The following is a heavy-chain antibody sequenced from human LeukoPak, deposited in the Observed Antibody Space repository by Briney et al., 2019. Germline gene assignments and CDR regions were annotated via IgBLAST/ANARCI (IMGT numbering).Heavy chain of an antibody. D-gene: IGHD2-15*01. J-gene: IGHJ6*02. CDR2: ISYDGSNK. V-gene: IGHV3-30-3*01. CDR1: GFTFSSYA. Sequence: GSLRLSCAASGFTFSSYAMHWVRQAPGKGLEWVAVISYDGSNKYYADSVKGRFTISRDNSKNTLYLQMNSLRAEDTAVYYCATLVAYGMDVWGQGTTVTVSS. CDR3: ATLVAYGMDV.